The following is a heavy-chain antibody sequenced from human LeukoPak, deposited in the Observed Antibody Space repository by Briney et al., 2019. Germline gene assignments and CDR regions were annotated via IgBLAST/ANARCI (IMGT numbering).Heavy chain of an antibody. CDR1: GYTFTSYY. CDR2: INPSGGST. CDR3: ARDIRESFSYDSSGFDY. D-gene: IGHD3-22*01. Sequence: ASVKVSCKASGYTFTSYYMLWVRQAPGQGLEWVGIINPSGGSTSYAQKFQGRVTMTRDTSTSTVYMELSSLRSEDTAVYYCARDIRESFSYDSSGFDYWGQGTLVTVSS. V-gene: IGHV1-46*01. J-gene: IGHJ4*02.